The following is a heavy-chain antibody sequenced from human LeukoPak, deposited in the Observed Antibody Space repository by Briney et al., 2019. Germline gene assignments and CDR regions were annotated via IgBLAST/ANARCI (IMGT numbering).Heavy chain of an antibody. V-gene: IGHV3-11*04. J-gene: IGHJ4*02. Sequence: GGSLRLSCAASGFTFSDWYMSWIRQAPGKGLEWVSYISSSSSTIYYADSVKGRFTISRDNAKNSLYLQMNSLRAEDTAVYYCASTPIVVVPAASQRTFDYWGQGTLVTVSS. CDR2: ISSSSSTI. D-gene: IGHD2-2*01. CDR1: GFTFSDWY. CDR3: ASTPIVVVPAASQRTFDY.